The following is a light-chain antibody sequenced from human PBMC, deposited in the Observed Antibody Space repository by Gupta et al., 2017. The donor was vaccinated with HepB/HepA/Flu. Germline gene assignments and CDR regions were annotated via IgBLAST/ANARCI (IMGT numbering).Light chain of an antibody. J-gene: IGKJ2*01. V-gene: IGKV1-33*01. CDR3: QQYDNLPYT. Sequence: DTQMTQSPSSLSASVGDRVTITCQASQDISNYLNWYQQKTAKAPKLLIYDASNLETGVPSRFSGSGSGTDFTFTISSLQPEDIATDYCQQYDNLPYTFGQGTKLEIK. CDR2: DAS. CDR1: QDISNY.